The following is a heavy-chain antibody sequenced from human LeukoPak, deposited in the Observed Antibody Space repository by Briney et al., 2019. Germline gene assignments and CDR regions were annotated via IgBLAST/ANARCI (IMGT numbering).Heavy chain of an antibody. Sequence: GGSLRLSCAASGFTFSSYNMNWVRQAPGKGLEWVANIKQDGSEKYYVDSLKGRFTISRDNAKNSLYLQMNSLRAEDTAFYYCARYRGNGWFDPWGQGTLVTVSS. J-gene: IGHJ5*02. CDR2: IKQDGSEK. D-gene: IGHD3-10*01. V-gene: IGHV3-7*05. CDR1: GFTFSSYN. CDR3: ARYRGNGWFDP.